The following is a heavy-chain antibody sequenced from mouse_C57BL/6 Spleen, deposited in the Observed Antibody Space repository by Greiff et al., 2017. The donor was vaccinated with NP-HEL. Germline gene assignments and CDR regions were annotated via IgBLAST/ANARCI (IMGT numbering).Heavy chain of an antibody. Sequence: EVNVVESGGGLVKPGGSLKLSCAASGFTFSSYAMSWVRQTPEKRLEWVATISDGGSYTSYPDDVKGRFTISSDNAKNNLYLQMSHLKSEDTAMYYCARDTAQATWAWLAYWGQGTLVTVAA. CDR1: GFTFSSYA. CDR2: ISDGGSYT. J-gene: IGHJ3*01. V-gene: IGHV5-4*01. CDR3: ARDTAQATWAWLAY. D-gene: IGHD3-2*02.